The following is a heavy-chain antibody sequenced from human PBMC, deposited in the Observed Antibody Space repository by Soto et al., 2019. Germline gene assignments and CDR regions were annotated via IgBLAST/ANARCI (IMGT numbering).Heavy chain of an antibody. V-gene: IGHV1-46*01. CDR1: GYTFISYY. D-gene: IGHD5-18*01. J-gene: IGHJ4*02. CDR3: ARDHVDTPMTNFDY. Sequence: QVQLVQSGAEVKKPGASVKVSCRASGYTFISYYIHWVRQAPGQGLEWMGLINPSDAYPDYAQKFQGRVTLTRDTSTSIVYMELSSLRSEDTAIYYCARDHVDTPMTNFDYWGQGTLVTVSS. CDR2: INPSDAYP.